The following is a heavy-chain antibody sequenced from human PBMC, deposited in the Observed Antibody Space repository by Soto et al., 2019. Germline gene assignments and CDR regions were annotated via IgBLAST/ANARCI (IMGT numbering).Heavy chain of an antibody. Sequence: SETLSLTCTVSGGSISSGDYYWSWIRQPPGKGLAWIGYIYYSGSTYYNPSLKSRVTISVDTSKNQFSLKLSSVTAADTAVYYCARDNILGILYGGMDVWGQGTTVTVSS. V-gene: IGHV4-30-4*01. CDR1: GGSISSGDYY. D-gene: IGHD3-3*01. J-gene: IGHJ6*02. CDR2: IYYSGST. CDR3: ARDNILGILYGGMDV.